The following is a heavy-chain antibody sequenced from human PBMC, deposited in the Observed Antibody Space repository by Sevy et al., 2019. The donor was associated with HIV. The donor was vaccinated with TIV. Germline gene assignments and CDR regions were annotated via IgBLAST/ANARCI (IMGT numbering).Heavy chain of an antibody. CDR1: GGSFSGYY. CDR3: ARSSGGVGGYFDY. CDR2: INHSGST. D-gene: IGHD3-10*01. J-gene: IGHJ4*02. Sequence: SETLSLTCAVYGGSFSGYYWSWIRQPPGKGLEWIGEINHSGSTNYNPSLKSRVTISVDTSKNQFSLKLSSVTAADTAVYYCARSSGGVGGYFDYWGQGTLVTVSS. V-gene: IGHV4-34*01.